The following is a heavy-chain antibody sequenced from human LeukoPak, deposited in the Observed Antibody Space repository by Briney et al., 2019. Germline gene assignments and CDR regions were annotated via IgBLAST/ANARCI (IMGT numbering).Heavy chain of an antibody. D-gene: IGHD6-6*01. CDR1: GFTFSSYA. CDR3: ARDQRTGEQLVRWEYYYYYGMDV. CDR2: ISYDGNNK. J-gene: IGHJ6*02. Sequence: GGSLRLSCGASGFTFSSYAMHWVRQAPGKGLEWGAFISYDGNNKYYADSVKGRFTISRDDSKNTLYLQVNSLRAEDTAVYYCARDQRTGEQLVRWEYYYYYGMDVWGQGTTVTVSS. V-gene: IGHV3-30-3*01.